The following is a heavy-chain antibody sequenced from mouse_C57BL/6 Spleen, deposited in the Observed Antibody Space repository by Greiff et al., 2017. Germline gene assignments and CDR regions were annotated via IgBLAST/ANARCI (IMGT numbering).Heavy chain of an antibody. CDR1: GFTFRSYA. J-gene: IGHJ4*01. V-gene: IGHV5-9-1*02. CDR3: TRVYYGSSYGNYAMDY. Sequence: EVMLVESGEGLVKPGGSLKLSCAASGFTFRSYAMSWVRQTPEKRLEWVAYISSGGDYIYYADTVKGRFTISRDNARNTLYLQMSSLKSEDTAMYYCTRVYYGSSYGNYAMDYWGQGTSVTVAS. D-gene: IGHD1-1*01. CDR2: ISSGGDYI.